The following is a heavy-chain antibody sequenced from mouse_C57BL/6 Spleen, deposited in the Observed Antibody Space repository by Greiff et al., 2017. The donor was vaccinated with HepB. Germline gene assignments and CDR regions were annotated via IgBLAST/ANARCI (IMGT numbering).Heavy chain of an antibody. V-gene: IGHV1-82*01. Sequence: QVQLQQSGPELVKPGASVKISCKASGYAFSSSWMNWVKQRPGKGLEWIGRIYPGDGDTNYNGTFKGKATLTADKSSSTAYMQLSSLTSEDSAVYFCARSGSSYGHWYFDVWGTGTTVTVSS. J-gene: IGHJ1*03. D-gene: IGHD1-1*01. CDR3: ARSGSSYGHWYFDV. CDR1: GYAFSSSW. CDR2: IYPGDGDT.